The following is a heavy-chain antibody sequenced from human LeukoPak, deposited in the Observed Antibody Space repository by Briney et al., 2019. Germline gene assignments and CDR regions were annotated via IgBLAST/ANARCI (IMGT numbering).Heavy chain of an antibody. CDR2: ISYDGSNK. CDR3: ARDGALYYDILTGYFDY. Sequence: PGGSLRLSCAASGFTFSSYAMPWVRQAPGKGLEWVAVISYDGSNKYYADSVKGRFTISRDNSKNTLYLQMNSLRAEDTAVYYCARDGALYYDILTGYFDYWGQGTLVTVSS. D-gene: IGHD3-9*01. CDR1: GFTFSSYA. V-gene: IGHV3-30*01. J-gene: IGHJ4*02.